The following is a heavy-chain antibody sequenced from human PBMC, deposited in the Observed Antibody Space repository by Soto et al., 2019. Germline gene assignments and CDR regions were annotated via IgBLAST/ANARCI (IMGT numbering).Heavy chain of an antibody. CDR3: ARESEDLTSNFDY. CDR1: GFTFTRYS. J-gene: IGHJ4*02. CDR2: ISSTTNYI. Sequence: GGYLRLSCAASGFTFTRYSMNWVRQAPGKGLEWVSSISSTTNYIYYGDSMKGRFTISRDNAKNSLYLEMNSLRAEDTAVYYCARESEDLTSNFDYWGQGTLVPVSS. V-gene: IGHV3-21*06.